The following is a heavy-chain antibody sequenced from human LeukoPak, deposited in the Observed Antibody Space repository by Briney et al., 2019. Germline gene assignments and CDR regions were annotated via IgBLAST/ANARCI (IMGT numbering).Heavy chain of an antibody. Sequence: GGSLRLSCAASGFTFSSYAMSWVRQAPGKGLEWVSTFSGSGGSTHYADSVKGRFTISRDNSKNTLYLQMNSLRAEDTAVYYCAKAAEDYDSSGYPFDPWGQGTLVTVSS. CDR1: GFTFSSYA. CDR3: AKAAEDYDSSGYPFDP. V-gene: IGHV3-23*01. J-gene: IGHJ5*02. CDR2: FSGSGGST. D-gene: IGHD3-22*01.